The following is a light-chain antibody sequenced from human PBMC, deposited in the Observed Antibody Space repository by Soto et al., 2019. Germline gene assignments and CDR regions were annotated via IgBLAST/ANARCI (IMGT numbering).Light chain of an antibody. CDR2: AAS. CDR1: QGISNN. V-gene: IGKV1-27*01. Sequence: DIQMTQSPSSLSASVGDRVTITCRASQGISNNLAWYQQKPGRVPTLLIYAASILQSGVPPRFSGSGSGTDFTLTIPSLQPEDVGTFYGQRYDHGSTFGQGTKVEI. CDR3: QRYDHGST. J-gene: IGKJ1*01.